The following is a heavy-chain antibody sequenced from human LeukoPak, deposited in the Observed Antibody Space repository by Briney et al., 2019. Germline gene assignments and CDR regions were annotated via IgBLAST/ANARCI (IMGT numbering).Heavy chain of an antibody. V-gene: IGHV3-7*01. D-gene: IGHD3-22*01. J-gene: IGHJ4*02. CDR3: ARDRGWRSSGYYLYHFDY. Sequence: GGSLRLSCVASGFTFTDYFMSWVRQAPGKGLEWVASIKHNGGEKYYVDSVKGRFTISRDNAKNSLYLEMSSLRVEDTAVYYCARDRGWRSSGYYLYHFDYWGQGTLVTFTS. CDR1: GFTFTDYF. CDR2: IKHNGGEK.